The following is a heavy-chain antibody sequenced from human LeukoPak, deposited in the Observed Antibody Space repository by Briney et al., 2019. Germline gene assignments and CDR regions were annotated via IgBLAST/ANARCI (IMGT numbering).Heavy chain of an antibody. J-gene: IGHJ4*02. CDR3: ARLPLHSYFDY. CDR2: IYHSGST. Sequence: SETLSLTCAVSGYSISSGYYWGWIRQPPGKGLEWIGSIYHSGSTYYNPSLKSRVTISVGTSKNQFSLKLSSVTAADTAVYYCARLPLHSYFDYWGQGTLVTVSS. CDR1: GYSISSGYY. V-gene: IGHV4-38-2*01.